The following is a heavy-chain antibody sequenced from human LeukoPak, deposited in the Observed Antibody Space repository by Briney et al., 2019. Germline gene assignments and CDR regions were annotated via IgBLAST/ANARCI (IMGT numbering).Heavy chain of an antibody. J-gene: IGHJ4*02. Sequence: PGGSLRLSCAASGFTFSSYSMNWVRQAPGKGLEWVSSISSSSSYIYYADSVKGRFTISRDNAKNSLYLQMNSLRAEDTAVYYCAKDLKFGGATRFDYWGQGTLVTVSS. V-gene: IGHV3-21*01. CDR3: AKDLKFGGATRFDY. CDR2: ISSSSSYI. D-gene: IGHD3-16*01. CDR1: GFTFSSYS.